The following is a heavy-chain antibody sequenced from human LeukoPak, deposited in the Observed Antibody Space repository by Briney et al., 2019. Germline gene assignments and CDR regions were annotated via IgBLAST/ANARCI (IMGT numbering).Heavy chain of an antibody. CDR3: AKDSAKLLWFGELSDY. J-gene: IGHJ4*02. D-gene: IGHD3-10*01. CDR1: GLTFSSYW. CDR2: IKQDGSEK. Sequence: GGSLRLSCAASGLTFSSYWMSWVRQAPGKGLEWVANIKQDGSEKYYVDSVKGRFTISRDNSKNTLYLQMNSLRAEDTAVYYCAKDSAKLLWFGELSDYWGQGTLVTVSS. V-gene: IGHV3-7*03.